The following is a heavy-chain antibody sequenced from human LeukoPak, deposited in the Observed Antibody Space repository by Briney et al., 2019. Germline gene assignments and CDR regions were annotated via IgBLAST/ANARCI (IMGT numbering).Heavy chain of an antibody. J-gene: IGHJ4*02. V-gene: IGHV4-59*01. Sequence: PSETLSLTCTVSGGSMTDYYWSWIRQPPGRELEWIGYIYYSGTTYYNPSLKSRVTMSVDTSKKQSSLKLSSVTAADTAVYFCARNYDRMDYWGQGTLVTVSS. CDR3: ARNYDRMDY. D-gene: IGHD3-16*01. CDR2: IYYSGTT. CDR1: GGSMTDYY.